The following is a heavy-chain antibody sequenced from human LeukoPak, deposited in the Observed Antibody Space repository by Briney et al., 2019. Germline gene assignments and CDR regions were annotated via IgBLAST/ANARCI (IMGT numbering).Heavy chain of an antibody. CDR1: GFTFSSSA. CDR2: TSSDGNNK. CDR3: ARGNTVTTTYGSFVY. V-gene: IGHV3-30-3*01. J-gene: IGHJ4*02. D-gene: IGHD4-11*01. Sequence: GGSLRLSCAASGFTFSSSAMYWVRQAPGKGLEWLAATSSDGNNKYYAEYVKGRFTISRDDSIDTLYLKMNSLRGEDTAVYYRARGNTVTTTYGSFVYWGQGTLVTVSS.